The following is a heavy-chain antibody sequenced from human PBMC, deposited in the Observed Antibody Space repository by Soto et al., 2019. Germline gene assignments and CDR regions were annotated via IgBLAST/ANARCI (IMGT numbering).Heavy chain of an antibody. CDR2: IKQDGGEA. CDR1: GFTFSDDS. V-gene: IGHV3-7*01. J-gene: IGHJ3*01. CDR3: XRVYHVSRGPTNYRDFDF. D-gene: IGHD3-10*02. Sequence: GGSLRLSCPAPGFTFSDDSMSWVRQSPGKGLDVVANIKQDGGEAYYLASVKARLTISRDKAKNSLYLQMNPLRAYYTAVYYCXRVYHVSRGPTNYRDFDFCGQVT.